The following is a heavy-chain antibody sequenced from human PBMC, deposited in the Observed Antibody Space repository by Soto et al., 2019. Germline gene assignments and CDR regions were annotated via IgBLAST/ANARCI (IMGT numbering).Heavy chain of an antibody. CDR3: ASGMGATQGRFYN. CDR1: VFPYGANA. CDR2: HSNPGRRT. D-gene: IGHD1-26*01. V-gene: IGHV3-23*01. Sequence: GGSLRLSCVVSVFPYGANAMSCVRQAQGTGLGWLQGHSNPGRRTSYADTVKARFNISRDNSDHTVYLQMNSLRVDDTAVYYCASGMGATQGRFYNWGQGCLFAVTS. J-gene: IGHJ4*02.